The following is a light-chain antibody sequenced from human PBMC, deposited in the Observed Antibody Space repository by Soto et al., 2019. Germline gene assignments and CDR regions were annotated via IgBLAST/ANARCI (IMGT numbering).Light chain of an antibody. V-gene: IGKV3-15*01. CDR1: QSARSS. CDR2: DVS. J-gene: IGKJ5*01. CDR3: QQYNNWSPT. Sequence: EVVMTQSPTTLSVSPGERATLSCRASQSARSSLGRYQQQPGQPPSLLIYDVSIRATGIPARFNGSGSGTEFTLTISSLQSEDFAVYYCQQYNNWSPTFGHGTRLEIK.